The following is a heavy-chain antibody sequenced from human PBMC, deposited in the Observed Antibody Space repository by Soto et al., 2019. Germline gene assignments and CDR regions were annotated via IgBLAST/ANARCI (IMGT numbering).Heavy chain of an antibody. CDR3: AMDRAVGGGPVGLDP. CDR1: GFTLSYVW. CDR2: IKSTKDGGTI. J-gene: IGHJ5*02. V-gene: IGHV3-15*01. Sequence: FLRLSCAASGFTLSYVWMSWVRQAPGKGLEWVGRIKSTKDGGTIDYAAPVKDRFIISRADSENTLHLQMNTLRTEDTAVYHCAMDRAVGGGPVGLDPWGQGTLVTVSS. D-gene: IGHD3-16*01.